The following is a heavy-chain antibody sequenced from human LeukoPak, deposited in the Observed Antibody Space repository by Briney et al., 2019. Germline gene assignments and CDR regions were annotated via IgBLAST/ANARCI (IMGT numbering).Heavy chain of an antibody. Sequence: GGSLRLSCAASAFTFYNYGMHWVRQAPGKGLEWVALISYDGSIQNCADSVKGRFTISRDNSKKMLYLQMDSLRTEDTAVYYCARVAGSLAAAGTGYVDSWGQGTLVIVSS. D-gene: IGHD6-13*01. CDR1: AFTFYNYG. CDR3: ARVAGSLAAAGTGYVDS. J-gene: IGHJ4*02. V-gene: IGHV3-30*03. CDR2: ISYDGSIQ.